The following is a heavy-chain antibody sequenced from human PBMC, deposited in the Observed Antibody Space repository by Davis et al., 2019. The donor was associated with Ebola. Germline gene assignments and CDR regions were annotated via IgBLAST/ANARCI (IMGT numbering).Heavy chain of an antibody. CDR2: IHPGSST. D-gene: IGHD4-23*01. V-gene: IGHV3-53*01. J-gene: IGHJ3*02. CDR3: ARDLIQNSGGNHGAFDI. Sequence: GESLKISCVVSGFTASRNYMSWVRQAPGKGLEWVSVIHPGSSTYYADSVKGRFTISRDNSKNTLYLQMNSLRAEDTAVYFCARDLIQNSGGNHGAFDIWGQGTMVTVSA. CDR1: GFTASRNY.